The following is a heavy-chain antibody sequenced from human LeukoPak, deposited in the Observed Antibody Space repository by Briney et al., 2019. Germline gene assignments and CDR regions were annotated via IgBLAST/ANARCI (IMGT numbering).Heavy chain of an antibody. Sequence: SETPSLTCAVSGGSISSGGYSWSWIRQPPGKGLEWIGYIYHSGSTYYNPSLKSRVTISVDTSKNQFSLKLSSVTAADTAVYYCAGARIYYDSSGYYYPDYWGQGTLVTVSS. J-gene: IGHJ4*02. V-gene: IGHV4-30-2*01. CDR1: GGSISSGGYS. CDR3: AGARIYYDSSGYYYPDY. CDR2: IYHSGST. D-gene: IGHD3-22*01.